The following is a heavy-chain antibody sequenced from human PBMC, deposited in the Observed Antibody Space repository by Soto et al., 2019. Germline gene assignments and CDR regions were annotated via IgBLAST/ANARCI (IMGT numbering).Heavy chain of an antibody. V-gene: IGHV3-30*18. J-gene: IGHJ4*02. D-gene: IGHD3-10*01. CDR1: GFNFSTSG. CDR3: ANGYGSTI. CDR2: ISNDGSRQ. Sequence: GGSLRLSCAASGFNFSTSGMDWVRQVPGKGLEWVAVISNDGSRQYYAESVKGRFTISRDNSKKIVYLQMNSLRAEDTAVYYCANGYGSTIWGQGTLVTVSS.